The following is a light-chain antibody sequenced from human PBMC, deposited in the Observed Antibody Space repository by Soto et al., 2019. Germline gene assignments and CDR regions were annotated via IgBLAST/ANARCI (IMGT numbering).Light chain of an antibody. J-gene: IGLJ2*01. CDR3: SSYTSKSSLI. V-gene: IGLV2-14*01. CDR1: MRDVGAYNL. Sequence: QSALTQPASVSGSPGQSITISCAGTMRDVGAYNLVSWYQQHPGRAPQLIIYGVRNRPSGISFRFSGSKSGNTASLTISGLQAEDEADYHCSSYTSKSSLIFGGGTKVTVL. CDR2: GVR.